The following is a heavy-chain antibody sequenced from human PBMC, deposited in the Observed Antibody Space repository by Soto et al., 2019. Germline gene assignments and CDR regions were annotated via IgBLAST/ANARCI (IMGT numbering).Heavy chain of an antibody. J-gene: IGHJ3*02. CDR2: IYYSGST. CDR1: GGSISSGGYY. D-gene: IGHD6-25*01. CDR3: ARGTAPTNAFDI. Sequence: LSLTCTVSGGSISSGGYYWSWIRQHPGKGLEWIGYIYYSGSTYYNPSLKSRVTISVDKSKNQFSLKLSSVTAADTAVYYCARGTAPTNAFDIWGQRTMVTVSS. V-gene: IGHV4-31*03.